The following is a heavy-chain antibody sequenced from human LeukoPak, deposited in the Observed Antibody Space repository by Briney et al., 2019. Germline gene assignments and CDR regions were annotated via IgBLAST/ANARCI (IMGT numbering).Heavy chain of an antibody. Sequence: ASVKVSCKASGGTFSSYAISWVRQAPGQGLEWMGWISAYNGNTNYAQKLQGRVTMTTDTSTSTAYMELRSLRSDDTAVYYCARARYCSGGSCDAFDIWGQGTMVTVSS. CDR3: ARARYCSGGSCDAFDI. D-gene: IGHD2-15*01. J-gene: IGHJ3*02. V-gene: IGHV1-18*01. CDR2: ISAYNGNT. CDR1: GGTFSSYA.